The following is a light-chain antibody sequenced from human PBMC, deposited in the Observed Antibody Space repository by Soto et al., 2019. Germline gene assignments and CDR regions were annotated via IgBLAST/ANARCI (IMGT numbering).Light chain of an antibody. CDR3: QRHNSVPNT. V-gene: IGKV1-27*01. CDR2: GAS. Sequence: DIQMTQSPSSLSASVADRVTITCRASQGISSYLAWYQQKPGKVPKLLIYGASTLHSGVPSRFSGSGSGTDFTLTINSLQPEDVATYYCQRHNSVPNTFGPGTKVDIK. J-gene: IGKJ3*01. CDR1: QGISSY.